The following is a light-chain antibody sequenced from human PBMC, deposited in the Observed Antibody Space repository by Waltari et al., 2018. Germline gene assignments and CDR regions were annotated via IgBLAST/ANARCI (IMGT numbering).Light chain of an antibody. CDR3: QSYDSSLGGSV. Sequence: QSVLTQPPSVSGAPGQRVTISCTGSSSNIGAGYDVNWYQHLPGKAPKLLIYGNSTRPSGVPDRISGSKSGTSASLAITGLQAEDEADYYCQSYDSSLGGSVFGGGTKLTVL. V-gene: IGLV1-40*01. CDR1: SSNIGAGYD. J-gene: IGLJ2*01. CDR2: GNS.